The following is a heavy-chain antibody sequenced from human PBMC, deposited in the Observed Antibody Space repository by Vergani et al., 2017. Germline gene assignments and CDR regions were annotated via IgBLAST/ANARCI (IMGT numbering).Heavy chain of an antibody. D-gene: IGHD3-10*01. CDR3: ARGLQRITMVRRFNWFDP. CDR1: GGSFSGYY. CDR2: INHSGST. V-gene: IGHV4-34*01. J-gene: IGHJ5*02. Sequence: QVQLQQWGAGLLKPSETLSLTCAVYGGSFSGYYWSWIRQPPGKGLEWIGEINHSGSTNYNPSLKSRVTISVDTSKNQFSLKLSSVTAADTAVYYCARGLQRITMVRRFNWFDPWGQGTLVTVSS.